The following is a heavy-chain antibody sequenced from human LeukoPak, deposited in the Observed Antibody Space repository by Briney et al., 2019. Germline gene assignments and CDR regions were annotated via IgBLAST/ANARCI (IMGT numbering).Heavy chain of an antibody. J-gene: IGHJ4*02. CDR1: GGTFSSYT. D-gene: IGHD6-19*01. Sequence: ASVKVSCKASGGTFSSYTISWVRQAPGQGLEWMGRINPNSGGTKYAQKFQGRVTMTRDTSISTAYMELTRMTSDDTAIYYCARDSPIAVSGTYDYWGQGTLVTVSS. CDR2: INPNSGGT. CDR3: ARDSPIAVSGTYDY. V-gene: IGHV1-2*06.